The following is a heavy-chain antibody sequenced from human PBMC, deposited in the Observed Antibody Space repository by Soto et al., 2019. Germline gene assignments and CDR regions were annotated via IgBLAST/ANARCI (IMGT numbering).Heavy chain of an antibody. CDR1: GFTFSDYY. CDR3: ASVPYYFGSGADYGMAV. D-gene: IGHD3-10*01. V-gene: IGHV3-11*06. J-gene: IGHJ6*02. CDR2: ISSSSGYT. Sequence: QVQLVESGGGLVKPGGSLRLSCAASGFTFSDYYMSWIRQAPGKGLEWVSYISSSSGYTNHADSMKCRFTVSRDNAKTSLYPDMNSLRAEDTAVYYCASVPYYFGSGADYGMAVWGHGTTVTVSS.